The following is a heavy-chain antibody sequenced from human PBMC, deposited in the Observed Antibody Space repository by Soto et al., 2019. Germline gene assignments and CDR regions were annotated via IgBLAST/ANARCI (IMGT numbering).Heavy chain of an antibody. CDR3: AHLPYYDSGTQHFDN. D-gene: IGHD3-10*01. Sequence: QITLKESGPALAKPTQTLTLTCTFPGFSLSTTGMGVGWVRQPPGKALEWPATVYWDDDKRYSTSLQSRLTITKDTSKNQAVLAMTNMDPADTDTYFCAHLPYYDSGTQHFDNWGQGTLVTVSS. CDR1: GFSLSTTGMG. V-gene: IGHV2-5*02. CDR2: VYWDDDK. J-gene: IGHJ4*02.